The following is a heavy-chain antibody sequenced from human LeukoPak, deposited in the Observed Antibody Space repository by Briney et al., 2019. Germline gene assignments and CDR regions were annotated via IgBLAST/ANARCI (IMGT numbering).Heavy chain of an antibody. Sequence: SVKVSCKASGGTFSSYAISWVRQAPGQGLEWMGGIIPIFGTANYAQKFQGRVTITADESTSTAYMELSSLRSEDTAVYYCASPPTYDFWSGSGGFDYWGQGTLVTVSS. CDR2: IIPIFGTA. D-gene: IGHD3-3*01. CDR1: GGTFSSYA. CDR3: ASPPTYDFWSGSGGFDY. J-gene: IGHJ4*02. V-gene: IGHV1-69*13.